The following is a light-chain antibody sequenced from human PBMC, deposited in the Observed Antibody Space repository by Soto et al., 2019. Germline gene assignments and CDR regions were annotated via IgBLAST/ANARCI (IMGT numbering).Light chain of an antibody. CDR2: ANN. V-gene: IGLV1-40*01. CDR1: TSNVGAGYD. J-gene: IGLJ3*02. CDR3: QSYDRSQSASV. Sequence: QSVLTQPPSVSGAPGQRVTISCTGSTSNVGAGYDVHWYQHLPGTAPKLLIYANNNRPSGVPDRFSGSKSGTSASLAITGLQAEDEADYYCQSYDRSQSASVFGGGTKLTVL.